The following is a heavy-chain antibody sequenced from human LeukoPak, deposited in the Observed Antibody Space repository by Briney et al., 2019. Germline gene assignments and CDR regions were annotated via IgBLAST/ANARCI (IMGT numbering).Heavy chain of an antibody. CDR3: AKSGLAAAGQGGYFDY. CDR1: GFTFSNYG. V-gene: IGHV3-30*18. CDR2: ISSDGSNK. D-gene: IGHD6-13*01. J-gene: IGHJ4*02. Sequence: PGGSLRLSCIASGFTFSNYGMHWVRQAPGKGLEWVAVISSDGSNKYYADSVKGRFTISRDDSKNTLYLQVNSLRADDTAVYYCAKSGLAAAGQGGYFDYWGQGTLVTVSS.